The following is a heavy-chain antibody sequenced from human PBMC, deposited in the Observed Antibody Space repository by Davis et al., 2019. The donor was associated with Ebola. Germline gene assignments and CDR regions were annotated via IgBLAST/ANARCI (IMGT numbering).Heavy chain of an antibody. D-gene: IGHD1-1*01. CDR3: ARAQFPTTSDY. CDR2: INPHNGNT. CDR1: GYTFTNYG. J-gene: IGHJ4*02. V-gene: IGHV1-18*04. Sequence: ASVTVSCKASGYTFTNYGITWVRQAPGQGLEWRGSINPHNGNTNYAQNVQGRVTMTTDTSTSTAYMQVGSLRSDDTAVYYCARAQFPTTSDYWGQGTLVTVSS.